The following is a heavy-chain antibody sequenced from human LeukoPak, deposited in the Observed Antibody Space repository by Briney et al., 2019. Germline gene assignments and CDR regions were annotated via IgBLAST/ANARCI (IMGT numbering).Heavy chain of an antibody. CDR3: ARGRLDYYDSSGYSNWFDP. V-gene: IGHV4-34*01. CDR2: INHSGST. CDR1: GGSFSGYY. J-gene: IGHJ5*02. D-gene: IGHD3-22*01. Sequence: SETLSLTCAVYGGSFSGYYWSWIRQPPGKGLEWIGEINHSGSTNYNPSLKSRVTISVDTSKNQFSLKLSSVTAADTAVYYCARGRLDYYDSSGYSNWFDPWGQGTLVTVSS.